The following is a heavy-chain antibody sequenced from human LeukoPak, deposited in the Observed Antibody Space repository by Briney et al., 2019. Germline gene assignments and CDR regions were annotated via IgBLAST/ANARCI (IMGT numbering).Heavy chain of an antibody. CDR3: ATALAYDSSGYYGKNDAFGI. Sequence: GESLKISCKGSGYSFTSYWIGWVRQMPGKGLEWMGIIYPGDSDTRYSPSFQGQVTISADKSISTAYLQWSSLKASDTAMYYCATALAYDSSGYYGKNDAFGIWGQGTMVTVSS. CDR2: IYPGDSDT. J-gene: IGHJ3*02. V-gene: IGHV5-51*01. D-gene: IGHD3-22*01. CDR1: GYSFTSYW.